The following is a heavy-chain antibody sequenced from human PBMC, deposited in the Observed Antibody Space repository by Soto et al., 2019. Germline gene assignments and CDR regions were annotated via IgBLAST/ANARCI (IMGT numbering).Heavy chain of an antibody. Sequence: QVQLVQSGAEVKKPGASVKVSCKASGYTFTSYGISWVRQAPGQGLEWMGWISAYNGNTNYAQKLQGRVTMTTDTATSTAYMELRSLRSDDTAVYYCARDLAAYGDYAPVGYWGQGTLVTVSS. D-gene: IGHD4-17*01. CDR1: GYTFTSYG. CDR2: ISAYNGNT. J-gene: IGHJ4*02. CDR3: ARDLAAYGDYAPVGY. V-gene: IGHV1-18*01.